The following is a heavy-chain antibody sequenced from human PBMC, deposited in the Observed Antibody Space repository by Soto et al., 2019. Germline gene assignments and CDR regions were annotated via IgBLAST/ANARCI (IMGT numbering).Heavy chain of an antibody. Sequence: SETMSHTCAFSGVYISSVFYSWSWIRQPPEKGLEWIGYIYHSGSTYYNPSLKSRVTISVDRSKNQFSLKLSSVTAADTAVYYCARVPDYWGQGTLVTVSS. V-gene: IGHV4-30-2*01. CDR3: ARVPDY. CDR2: IYHSGST. CDR1: GVYISSVFYS. J-gene: IGHJ4*02.